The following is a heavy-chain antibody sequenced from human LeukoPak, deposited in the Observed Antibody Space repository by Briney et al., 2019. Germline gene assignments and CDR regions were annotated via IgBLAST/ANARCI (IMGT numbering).Heavy chain of an antibody. J-gene: IGHJ4*02. CDR3: ARGLEPCSSGSCFKD. V-gene: IGHV3-53*01. Sequence: GGSLRLSCAASGFIVSSNYMSWVRQAPGKGLEWVSLIYSSGSTYYTASVKGRFTISRDHSKNTLYLQMNSLRAEDAALYYCARGLEPCSSGSCFKDWGQGTLVTVSS. CDR2: IYSSGST. CDR1: GFIVSSNY. D-gene: IGHD2-15*01.